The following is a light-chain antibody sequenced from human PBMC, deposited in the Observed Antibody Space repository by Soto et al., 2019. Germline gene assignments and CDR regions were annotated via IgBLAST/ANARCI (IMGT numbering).Light chain of an antibody. CDR3: QQYDSYPFT. CDR2: KAS. Sequence: DIQMTQSPSTLSASVGDRVTITCRASQSIRSWLAWYQQKPGKAPNFLFYKASSLESGVPSRFSGSGSGTEFTLTISSLQPDDFATYYCQQYDSYPFTFGGGTKVEIK. V-gene: IGKV1-5*03. CDR1: QSIRSW. J-gene: IGKJ4*01.